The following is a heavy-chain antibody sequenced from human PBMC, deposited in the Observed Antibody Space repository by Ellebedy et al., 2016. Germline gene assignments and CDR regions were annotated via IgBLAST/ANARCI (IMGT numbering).Heavy chain of an antibody. CDR1: GFTFSSYA. CDR2: ISGSGGST. V-gene: IGHV3-23*01. J-gene: IGHJ4*02. D-gene: IGHD3-10*01. Sequence: GGSLRLSXAASGFTFSSYAMSWVRQAPGKGLEWVSAISGSGGSTYYADSVKGRFTISRDNSKNTLYLQMNSLRAEDTAVYYCAKGGGYYGSGSYYVWGQGTLVTVSS. CDR3: AKGGGYYGSGSYYV.